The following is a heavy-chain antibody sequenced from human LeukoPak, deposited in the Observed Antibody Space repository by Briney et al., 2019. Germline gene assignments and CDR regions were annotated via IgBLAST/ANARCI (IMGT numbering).Heavy chain of an antibody. J-gene: IGHJ4*02. CDR3: ARPSSGWYKIDY. CDR1: GGSFSGYY. Sequence: PSETLSLTCAVYGGSFSGYYWSWIRQPPGKGLEWIGEINHSGSTNYNPSLKSRVTISVDTSKNQFSLKLSSVTAADTAVYYCARPSSGWYKIDYWGQGTLVTVSS. D-gene: IGHD6-19*01. V-gene: IGHV4-34*01. CDR2: INHSGST.